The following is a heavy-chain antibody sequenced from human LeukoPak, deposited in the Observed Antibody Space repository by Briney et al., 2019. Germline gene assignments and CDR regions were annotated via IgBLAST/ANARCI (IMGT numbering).Heavy chain of an antibody. CDR3: AKMGGYCSSTSCYTGGAFDI. J-gene: IGHJ3*02. CDR2: ISGSGGST. CDR1: GFTFSSHA. D-gene: IGHD2-2*02. V-gene: IGHV3-23*01. Sequence: GGSLRLSCAASGFTFSSHAMSWVRQAPGKGLQWVSAISGSGGSTYYADSVKGRFTISRDNSKNTLYLQMNSLRAEDTAVCYCAKMGGYCSSTSCYTGGAFDIWGQGTMVTVSS.